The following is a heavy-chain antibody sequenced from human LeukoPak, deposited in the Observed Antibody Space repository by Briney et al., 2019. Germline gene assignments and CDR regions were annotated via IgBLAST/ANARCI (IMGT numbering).Heavy chain of an antibody. CDR1: GFTFSSYA. J-gene: IGHJ4*02. CDR3: VTQYSDF. V-gene: IGHV3-23*01. Sequence: GGSLRLSCVASGFTFSSYAMNWVRQAPGKGLEWVSTISAGGGSTYFTDSVKGRFTISADNSKNTLYLQMNSLRAEDTAVYYCVTQYSDFWGQGTLVTVSS. CDR2: ISAGGGST.